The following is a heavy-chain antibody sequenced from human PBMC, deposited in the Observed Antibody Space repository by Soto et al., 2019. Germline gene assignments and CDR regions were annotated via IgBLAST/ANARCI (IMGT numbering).Heavy chain of an antibody. CDR3: ARESTTYYYGSGSYYNNGWFDP. Sequence: SETLSVTCAVYGGSFSGYYWSWIRQPPGKGLEWIGEINHSGSTNYNPSLKSRVTISVDTSKNQFSLKLSSVTAADTAVYYCARESTTYYYGSGSYYNNGWFDPWGQGTLVTVS. V-gene: IGHV4-34*01. CDR1: GGSFSGYY. J-gene: IGHJ5*02. CDR2: INHSGST. D-gene: IGHD3-10*01.